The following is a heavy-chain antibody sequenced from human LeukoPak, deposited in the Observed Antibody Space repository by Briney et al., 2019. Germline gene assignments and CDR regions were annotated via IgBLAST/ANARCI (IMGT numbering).Heavy chain of an antibody. CDR3: ARVTAEQLSSYFDY. J-gene: IGHJ4*02. D-gene: IGHD6-13*01. Sequence: ASVKVSCKASGYTFTSYGISWVRQAPGQGLEWMGWISAYNGNTNYAQKLQGRVTMTTDTSTSTAYMELRSLRSDDTAVYYRARVTAEQLSSYFDYWGQGTLVTVSS. CDR2: ISAYNGNT. V-gene: IGHV1-18*01. CDR1: GYTFTSYG.